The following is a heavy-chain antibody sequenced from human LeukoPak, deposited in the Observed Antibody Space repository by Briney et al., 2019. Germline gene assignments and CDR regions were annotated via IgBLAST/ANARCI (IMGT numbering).Heavy chain of an antibody. D-gene: IGHD6-19*01. CDR3: AKEDRSGWYLFNFDL. CDR2: ISGSGAYT. J-gene: IGHJ4*02. V-gene: IGHV3-23*01. Sequence: GGSLRLSCAASGFIFSSYSMNWVRQAPGKGLEWVSGISGSGAYTYYADSVKGRFTISRDNSKNTLFLQMNGLRAEDTAVYYCAKEDRSGWYLFNFDLWGQGTLVTVSS. CDR1: GFIFSSYS.